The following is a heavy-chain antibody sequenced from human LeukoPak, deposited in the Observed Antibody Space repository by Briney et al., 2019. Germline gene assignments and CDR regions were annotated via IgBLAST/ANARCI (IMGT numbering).Heavy chain of an antibody. J-gene: IGHJ4*02. Sequence: PGGSLRLSCAASGFTFDDYGMSWVRQAPGKGLEWVSYISSSGSPIYYADSVKGRFTISRDNAKNSLYLQMNSLRAEDTALYYCAREGQYYFDYWGQGILVTVSS. V-gene: IGHV3-48*03. D-gene: IGHD5-24*01. CDR3: AREGQYYFDY. CDR1: GFTFDDYG. CDR2: ISSSGSPI.